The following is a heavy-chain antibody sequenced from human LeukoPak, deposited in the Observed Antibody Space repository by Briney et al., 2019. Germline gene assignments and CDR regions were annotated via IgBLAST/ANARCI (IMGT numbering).Heavy chain of an antibody. J-gene: IGHJ5*01. CDR3: ARGPFGYSSGWFDY. CDR2: INPIGGRT. D-gene: IGHD6-19*01. Sequence: ASVKVSCKASGFTFTSYYMHWVRQAPGQGLEWMGVINPIGGRTTYAQNFQGRVIVTRDTSTNTVYLELSSLTFDDMAVYYCARGPFGYSSGWFDYWGQGTLVTGSS. CDR1: GFTFTSYY. V-gene: IGHV1-46*01.